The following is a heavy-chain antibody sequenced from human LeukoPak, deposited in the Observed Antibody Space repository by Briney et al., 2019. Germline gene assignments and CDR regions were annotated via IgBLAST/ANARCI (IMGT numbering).Heavy chain of an antibody. CDR2: IYTSGST. Sequence: SETLSLTCTVSGGSISIYYWSWIRQPAGKGLEWIGRIYTSGSTNYNPSLKSRVTISLDTSQNQFSLKLSSVTAADTAVYYCAKRDHYYFYMDVWGKGTTVTVSS. J-gene: IGHJ6*03. V-gene: IGHV4-4*07. CDR1: GGSISIYY. CDR3: AKRDHYYFYMDV.